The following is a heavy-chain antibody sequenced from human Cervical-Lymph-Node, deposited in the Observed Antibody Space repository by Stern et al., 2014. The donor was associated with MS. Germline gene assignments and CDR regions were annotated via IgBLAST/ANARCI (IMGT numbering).Heavy chain of an antibody. CDR2: MNPNSGNT. J-gene: IGHJ5*02. Sequence: MQLGESGAEVKKPGASVKGSCKASGYTLTSYDINWVRQATGQGLEWMGWMNPNSGNTGYAQKFQGRVTMTRTTSISTAYMELSSLRSEDTAVYYCARAVADNWFDPWGQGTLFTVSS. V-gene: IGHV1-8*01. D-gene: IGHD6-19*01. CDR3: ARAVADNWFDP. CDR1: GYTLTSYD.